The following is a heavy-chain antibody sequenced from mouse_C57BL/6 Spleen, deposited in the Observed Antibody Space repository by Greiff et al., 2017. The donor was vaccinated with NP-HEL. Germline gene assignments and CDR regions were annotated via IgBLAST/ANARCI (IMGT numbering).Heavy chain of an antibody. CDR1: GYSFTDYN. CDR2: INPNYGTT. D-gene: IGHD1-1*01. J-gene: IGHJ1*03. V-gene: IGHV1-39*01. CDR3: ARSAHCTTGGYFDV. Sequence: EVQLQQSGPELVKPGASVKISCKASGYSFTDYNMNWVKQSNGKSLEWIGVINPNYGTTSYNQKFKGKATLTVDQSASTAYMQLNSLTSEDSAVYYWARSAHCTTGGYFDVWGTGTTVTVSS.